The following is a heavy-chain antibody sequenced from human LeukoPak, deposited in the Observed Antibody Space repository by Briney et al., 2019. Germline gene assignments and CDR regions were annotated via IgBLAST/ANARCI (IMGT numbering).Heavy chain of an antibody. V-gene: IGHV1-18*01. Sequence: ASVKVSCKASGYTFTSYGISWVRQAPGQGLEWMGWISAYNGNTNYAQKLQGRVTMTTDTSTSTAYMELRSLRSDDTAVYYCARDTIVATIETTTNYYYGMDAWGQGTTVTVSS. J-gene: IGHJ6*02. D-gene: IGHD5-12*01. CDR2: ISAYNGNT. CDR3: ARDTIVATIETTTNYYYGMDA. CDR1: GYTFTSYG.